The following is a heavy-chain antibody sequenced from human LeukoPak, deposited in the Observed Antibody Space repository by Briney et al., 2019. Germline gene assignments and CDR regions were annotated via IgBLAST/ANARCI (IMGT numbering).Heavy chain of an antibody. CDR1: GYTFTGYY. V-gene: IGHV1-2*02. CDR3: AREVVAVPAAGNNWFDP. D-gene: IGHD2-2*01. CDR2: INPNSGGT. J-gene: IGHJ5*02. Sequence: ASVKVSCKASGYTFTGYYMHWVRQAPGQGLEWMGWINPNSGGTNYALKFQGRVTMTRDTSISTAYMELSRLRSDDTAVYYCAREVVAVPAAGNNWFDPWGQGTLVTVSS.